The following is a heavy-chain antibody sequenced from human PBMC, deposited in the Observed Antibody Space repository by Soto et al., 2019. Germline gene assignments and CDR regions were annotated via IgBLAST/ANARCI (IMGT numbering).Heavy chain of an antibody. CDR1: AGSISRRGNY. CDR3: VRDFRDLRDHYGLLV. CDR2: VYYGGSP. J-gene: IGHJ6*02. V-gene: IGHV4-31*02. Sequence: SETLSLTCSVSAGSISRRGNYWTWIRQPPGKGLEWIGSVYYGGSPNYTPSLRSRASISVDTSQNPFSLDVTSVTAADTAVYYFVRDFRDLRDHYGLLVRGPGTRGSVFS.